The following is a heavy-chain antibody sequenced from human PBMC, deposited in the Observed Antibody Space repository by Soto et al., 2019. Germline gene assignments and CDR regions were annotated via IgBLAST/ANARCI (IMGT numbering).Heavy chain of an antibody. Sequence: SETPALTFAVSGGPISTGGYSWAWVRPPPGKALEWIGHTYHSGNPYYNPSLKSRVIISVDRSKNQFSLNLSSMTAADTAVYYCARHRRPGSGNWYGVDSWGRGSLVTLSS. J-gene: IGHJ4*02. CDR2: TYHSGNP. V-gene: IGHV4-30-2*01. CDR1: GGPISTGGYS. D-gene: IGHD6-13*01. CDR3: ARHRRPGSGNWYGVDS.